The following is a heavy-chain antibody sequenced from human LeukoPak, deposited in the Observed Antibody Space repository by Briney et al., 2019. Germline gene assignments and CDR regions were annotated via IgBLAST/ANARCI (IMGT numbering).Heavy chain of an antibody. Sequence: GGSLRLSCAASGFTFSSYAMSWVRQAPGKGLEWVSAISGSGGSTYYADSVKGRFTISRDNSKNTLYLQMNSLRAEDTAVYYCAKDLIKDIVLMVYATGLFDYWGQGTLVTVSS. D-gene: IGHD2-8*01. V-gene: IGHV3-23*01. CDR1: GFTFSSYA. CDR3: AKDLIKDIVLMVYATGLFDY. J-gene: IGHJ4*02. CDR2: ISGSGGST.